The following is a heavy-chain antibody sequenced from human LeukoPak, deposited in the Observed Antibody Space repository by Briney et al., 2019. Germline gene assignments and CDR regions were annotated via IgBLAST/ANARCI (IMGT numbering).Heavy chain of an antibody. D-gene: IGHD6-13*01. J-gene: IGHJ4*02. Sequence: PSGTLSLTCAVSGGSISSSNWWSWVRQPPGKGLEGIGEIYHSGSTNHNPSLKSRVTISVHKSKNQFSLKLSSVTAADTAVYYCARVDVAAAGPRFDYWGQGTLVTVSS. CDR2: IYHSGST. V-gene: IGHV4-4*02. CDR3: ARVDVAAAGPRFDY. CDR1: GGSISSSNW.